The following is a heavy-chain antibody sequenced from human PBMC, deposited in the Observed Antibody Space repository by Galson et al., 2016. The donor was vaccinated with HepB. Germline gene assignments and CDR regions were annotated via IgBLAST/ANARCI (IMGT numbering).Heavy chain of an antibody. CDR3: ARAVWLPLSGMDV. CDR2: IYYSGST. CDR1: GGSISRSSDC. D-gene: IGHD3-10*01. V-gene: IGHV4-39*07. J-gene: IGHJ6*02. Sequence: SETLSLTCSVSGGSISRSSDCWGWIRQPPGKGLEWIGTIYYSGSTYYNPSLNSRVTISVDTSKNQFSLKVSSVTAADTAVYYCARAVWLPLSGMDVWGQGTTVTVSS.